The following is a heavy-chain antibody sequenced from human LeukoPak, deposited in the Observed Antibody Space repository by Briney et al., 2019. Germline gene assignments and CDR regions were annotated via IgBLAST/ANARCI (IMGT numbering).Heavy chain of an antibody. J-gene: IGHJ4*02. V-gene: IGHV4-59*12. Sequence: SETLSLTCTVSGGSISSYYWSWLRQPPGKGLEWIGYIYYSGSTNYNPSLKSRVTISVETSKNQFSLKLSSVTAADTAVYYCARLLVVARGFDYWGQGTLVTVSS. CDR1: GGSISSYY. CDR3: ARLLVVARGFDY. D-gene: IGHD2-15*01. CDR2: IYYSGST.